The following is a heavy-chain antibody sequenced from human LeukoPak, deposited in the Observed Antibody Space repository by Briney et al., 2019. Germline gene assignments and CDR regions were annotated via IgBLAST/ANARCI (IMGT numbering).Heavy chain of an antibody. J-gene: IGHJ4*02. CDR3: ARSPEDFGMVIYFDY. CDR2: IYYSGST. D-gene: IGHD3-3*01. Sequence: SETLSLTCTVSGGSISSYYWSWIRQPPGKGLEWIGYIYYSGSTNYNPSLKSRVTISVDTSKNQFSLKLSSVTAADTAVYYCARSPEDFGMVIYFDYWGQGTLVTVSS. V-gene: IGHV4-59*01. CDR1: GGSISSYY.